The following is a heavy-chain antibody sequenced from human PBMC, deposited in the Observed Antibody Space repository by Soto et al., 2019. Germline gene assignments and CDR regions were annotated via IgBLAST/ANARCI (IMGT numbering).Heavy chain of an antibody. V-gene: IGHV1-69*06. CDR3: ARDLGAYYYGSGSYYLEWYFDL. J-gene: IGHJ2*01. CDR1: GGTFSSYA. Sequence: QVQLVQSGAEVKKPGSSVKVSCKASGGTFSSYAISWVRQAPGQGLEWMGGIIPIFGTANYAQKFQGRVTITADKSTSTAYMELSSLRSEDTAVSYSARDLGAYYYGSGSYYLEWYFDLWGRGTLVTVSS. D-gene: IGHD3-10*01. CDR2: IIPIFGTA.